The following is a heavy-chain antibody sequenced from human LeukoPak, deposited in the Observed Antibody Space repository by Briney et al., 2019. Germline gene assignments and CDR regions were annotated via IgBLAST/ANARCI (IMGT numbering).Heavy chain of an antibody. CDR1: GGSFSGYY. CDR3: ARVRNLRNWFDP. J-gene: IGHJ5*02. CDR2: INHSGST. V-gene: IGHV4-34*01. Sequence: SETLSLTCAVYGGSFSGYYWSWIRQPPGKGLEWIGEINHSGSTNHNPSLKSRVTISVDTSKNQFSLKLSSVTAADTAVYYCARVRNLRNWFDPWGQGTLVTVSS.